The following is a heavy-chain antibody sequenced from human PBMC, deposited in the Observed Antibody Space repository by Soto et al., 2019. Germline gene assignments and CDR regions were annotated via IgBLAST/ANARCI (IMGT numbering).Heavy chain of an antibody. Sequence: QVQLVESGGGVVQPGRSLRLSCAASGFTFSSYAMHWVHQAPGKGLEWVAVISYDGSNKYYADSVKGRFTISRDNSKNTLYLQMNSLRAEDTAVYYCARDAATVVTQYYFDYWGQGTLVTVSS. CDR1: GFTFSSYA. CDR3: ARDAATVVTQYYFDY. J-gene: IGHJ4*02. D-gene: IGHD2-15*01. V-gene: IGHV3-30-3*01. CDR2: ISYDGSNK.